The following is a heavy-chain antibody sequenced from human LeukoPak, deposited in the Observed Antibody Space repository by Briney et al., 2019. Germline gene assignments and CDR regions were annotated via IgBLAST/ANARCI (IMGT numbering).Heavy chain of an antibody. V-gene: IGHV3-23*01. Sequence: PGGSLRLSCAASGFTFSSYGVSWVRQAPGKGLEWVSGISGSGHRTYYADSVKGRFTISRDNSKSTLYLQMNSLRAEDTAVYYCTTMTAAVGYWGQGTLVTVSS. J-gene: IGHJ4*02. D-gene: IGHD6-13*01. CDR2: ISGSGHRT. CDR3: TTMTAAVGY. CDR1: GFTFSSYG.